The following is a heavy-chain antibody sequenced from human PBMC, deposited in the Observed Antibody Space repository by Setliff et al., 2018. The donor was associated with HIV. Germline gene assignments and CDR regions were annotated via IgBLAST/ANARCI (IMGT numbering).Heavy chain of an antibody. CDR1: GFTFDDYG. Sequence: GGSLRLSCAASGFTFDDYGMTWVRQAPGKGLEWVSGINWNGGGTGYADSVKGRVTTSRDNARNSRYLEMNSLRADDTAVYYCARDFCGSSCSSGYGYFDHWGQGTLVTVSS. V-gene: IGHV3-20*04. CDR3: ARDFCGSSCSSGYGYFDH. J-gene: IGHJ4*02. D-gene: IGHD2-15*01. CDR2: INWNGGGT.